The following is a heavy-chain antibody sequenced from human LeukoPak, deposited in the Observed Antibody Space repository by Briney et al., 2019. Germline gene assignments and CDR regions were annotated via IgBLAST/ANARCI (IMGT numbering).Heavy chain of an antibody. J-gene: IGHJ5*02. CDR3: ARDFLYSSGRRVNWFDP. V-gene: IGHV1-18*01. D-gene: IGHD6-19*01. Sequence: GASVKVSCKASGYTFTSYGISWVRQAPGQGLEWMGWISAYNGNTNYAQKLQGRVTMTTDTSTSTAYMELRSLRPDDTAVYYCARDFLYSSGRRVNWFDPWGQGTLVTVSS. CDR2: ISAYNGNT. CDR1: GYTFTSYG.